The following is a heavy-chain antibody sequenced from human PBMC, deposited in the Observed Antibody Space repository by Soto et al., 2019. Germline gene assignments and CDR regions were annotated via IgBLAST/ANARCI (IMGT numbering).Heavy chain of an antibody. Sequence: QVQLVQSGAEVKKPGSSVKVSCKASGGTFSSYAISWVRQAPGQGLEWMGGIIPSFGTANYAQKFQGRVTISAHESRSTSYMELSSLRSEDTAVYYCATSPGCDTAMGMWGQVTMVTVSS. CDR3: ATSPGCDTAMGM. D-gene: IGHD5-18*01. V-gene: IGHV1-69*19. CDR1: GGTFSSYA. CDR2: IIPSFGTA. J-gene: IGHJ4*02.